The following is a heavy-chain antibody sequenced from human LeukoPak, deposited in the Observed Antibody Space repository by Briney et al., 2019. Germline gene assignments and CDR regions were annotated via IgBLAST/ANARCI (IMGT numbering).Heavy chain of an antibody. CDR3: ARGLATTRGYYYYYYYMDV. CDR2: INPNSGGT. Sequence: ASVKVSCKASGYTFTGYYMHWVRQAPGQGLEWMGWINPNSGGTNYAQKFQGRVTMTRDTSISTAYMELSRLRSDDTAVYYCARGLATTRGYYYYYYYMDVWGKGTTVTISS. V-gene: IGHV1-2*02. D-gene: IGHD5-12*01. CDR1: GYTFTGYY. J-gene: IGHJ6*03.